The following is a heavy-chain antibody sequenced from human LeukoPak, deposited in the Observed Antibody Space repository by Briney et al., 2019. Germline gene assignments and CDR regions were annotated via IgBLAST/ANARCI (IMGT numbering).Heavy chain of an antibody. CDR2: IYFTGSS. J-gene: IGHJ4*02. CDR3: ARTGGHYNYFDY. Sequence: SETLSLTCSVSGYSISSGYYWGWIRQPPGKGLELIGNIYFTGSSYYNPSLNSRVTMSVDTSKNQFSLKVRYVTAADTAVYYCARTGGHYNYFDYWGQGTLVTVSS. D-gene: IGHD3-10*01. CDR1: GYSISSGYY. V-gene: IGHV4-38-2*01.